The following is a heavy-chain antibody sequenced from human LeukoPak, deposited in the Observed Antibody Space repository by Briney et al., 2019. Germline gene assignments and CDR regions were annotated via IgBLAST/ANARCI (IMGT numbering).Heavy chain of an antibody. Sequence: GASVKVSCKASGYTFTSYGISWVRQAPGRGLEWMGWISAYNGNTNYAQKLKGRVIMTTDTSTRTAYKELRSLRSDDTAVYYCARDLVPLYSYGTGGYFDLWGRGTLVTVSS. CDR1: GYTFTSYG. V-gene: IGHV1-18*04. CDR3: ARDLVPLYSYGTGGYFDL. J-gene: IGHJ2*01. CDR2: ISAYNGNT. D-gene: IGHD5-18*01.